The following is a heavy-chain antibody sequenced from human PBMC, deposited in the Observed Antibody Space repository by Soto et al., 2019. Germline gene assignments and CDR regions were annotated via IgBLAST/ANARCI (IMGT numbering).Heavy chain of an antibody. CDR2: IIPIFGTT. J-gene: IGHJ4*02. Sequence: QMQLVQSGAEVKKPGSSVKVSCKASGGTFSSDAISWVRQAPGQGLAWMGGIIPIFGTTNSAQKFQVRLAITADKYTSTGYMELRSLRTEDTAVYYCARGGGDTSGYFYDFDFWGQGTLVSVSS. CDR3: ARGGGDTSGYFYDFDF. CDR1: GGTFSSDA. V-gene: IGHV1-69*06. D-gene: IGHD3-22*01.